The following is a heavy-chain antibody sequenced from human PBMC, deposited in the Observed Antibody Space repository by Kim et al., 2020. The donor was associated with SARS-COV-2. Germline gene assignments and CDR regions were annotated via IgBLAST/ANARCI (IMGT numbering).Heavy chain of an antibody. Sequence: GGSLRLSCAASGFTFSSYSMNWVRQAPGKGLEWVSSISSSSSYIYYADSVKGRFTISRDNAKNSLYLQMNSLRAEDTAVYYCAREIVVVVPAATMFDPWGQGTLVTVSS. V-gene: IGHV3-21*01. CDR1: GFTFSSYS. CDR3: AREIVVVVPAATMFDP. J-gene: IGHJ5*02. D-gene: IGHD2-2*01. CDR2: ISSSSSYI.